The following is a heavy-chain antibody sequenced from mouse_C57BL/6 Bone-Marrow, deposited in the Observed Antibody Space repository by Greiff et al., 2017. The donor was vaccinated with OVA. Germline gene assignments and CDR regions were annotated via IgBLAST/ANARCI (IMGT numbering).Heavy chain of an antibody. V-gene: IGHV5-17*01. CDR2: ISSGSSTI. Sequence: DVMLVESGGGLVKPGGSLKLSCAASGFTFSDYGMHWVRQAPEKGLEWVAYISSGSSTIYYADTVKGRFTFSRDNAKNTLFLQMTSLRSEDTAMYYCARPEGSYWGQGTLVTVSA. CDR3: ARPEGSY. J-gene: IGHJ3*01. CDR1: GFTFSDYG.